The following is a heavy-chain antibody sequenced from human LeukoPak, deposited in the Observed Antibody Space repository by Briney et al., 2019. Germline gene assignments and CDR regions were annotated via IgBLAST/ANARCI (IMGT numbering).Heavy chain of an antibody. D-gene: IGHD5-12*01. V-gene: IGHV4-34*01. J-gene: IGHJ4*02. CDR2: INNSGST. CDR3: ARCGGYDYLDDY. Sequence: KPSETLSLTCAVYGGSFSDYYWAWIRQSPGEGLEWIGEINNSGSTKYNPSLKSRVSISADTSKNQFSLKLSSVTAADTAVYSCARCGGYDYLDDYWGQGTLVTVSS. CDR1: GGSFSDYY.